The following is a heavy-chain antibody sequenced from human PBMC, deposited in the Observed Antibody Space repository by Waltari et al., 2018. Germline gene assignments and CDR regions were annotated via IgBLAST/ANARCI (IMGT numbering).Heavy chain of an antibody. Sequence: EVQLVQSGAEVKKPGESLKISCKGSGYSFTSYWIGWVRQLPGKGLAWMGIIEPGDSDTRYRPSFQGQVTSSADKSISTAYLQWSSLKASDTAMYYCARQLLGYCSGGSCFDAFDIWGQGTMVTVSS. V-gene: IGHV5-51*01. CDR3: ARQLLGYCSGGSCFDAFDI. CDR1: GYSFTSYW. CDR2: IEPGDSDT. J-gene: IGHJ3*02. D-gene: IGHD2-15*01.